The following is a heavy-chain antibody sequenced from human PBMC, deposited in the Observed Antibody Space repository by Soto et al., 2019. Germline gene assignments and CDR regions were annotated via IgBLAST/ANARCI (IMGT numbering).Heavy chain of an antibody. V-gene: IGHV1-18*04. CDR3: ARVDYYDSSGYYGY. CDR2: ISGYNGNT. J-gene: IGHJ4*02. D-gene: IGHD3-22*01. Sequence: QVQLVQSGAEVKKPGASVKVSCKASGYTFTIYGISWLRQAPGQGLEWMGWISGYNGNTDYAQNLQDRVTLTTDEATSSVYMELRSLRSDDTAVYYCARVDYYDSSGYYGYWGQGTLITVSS. CDR1: GYTFTIYG.